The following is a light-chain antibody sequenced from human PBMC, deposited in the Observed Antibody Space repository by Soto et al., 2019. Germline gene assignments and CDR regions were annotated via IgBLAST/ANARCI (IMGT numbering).Light chain of an antibody. J-gene: IGKJ5*01. V-gene: IGKV3-11*01. CDR3: QQLKNWQFT. CDR1: QSVSSY. Sequence: EIELTQSPVTLSLSPGERATLSCRASQSVSSYLAWYQQKPGQAPRLLIYDASNRATGIPARFSGSGSGTDFTPTTASREPEDFEVNYCQQLKNWQFTFGQGHDWRLN. CDR2: DAS.